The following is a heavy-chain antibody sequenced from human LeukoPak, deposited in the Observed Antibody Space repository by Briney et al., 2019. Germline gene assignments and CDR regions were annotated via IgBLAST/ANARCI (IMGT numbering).Heavy chain of an antibody. V-gene: IGHV4-39*01. D-gene: IGHD1-26*01. CDR3: ARQPSEWELLLVAFDI. CDR2: IYYSGST. Sequence: SETLSLTCTVSGGSISSSSYYWGWIRQPPGTGLEWIGSIYYSGSTYYNPSLKSRVTISVDTSKNQFSLKLSSVTAADTAVYYCARQPSEWELLLVAFDIWGQGTMVTVSS. J-gene: IGHJ3*02. CDR1: GGSISSSSYY.